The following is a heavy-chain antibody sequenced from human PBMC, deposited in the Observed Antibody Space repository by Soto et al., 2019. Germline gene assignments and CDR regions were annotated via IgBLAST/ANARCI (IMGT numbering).Heavy chain of an antibody. V-gene: IGHV1-3*01. CDR2: INADNGNT. Sequence: QVQLVQSGAEVKKPGASVKVSCKASGYTFTSYAIHWVRQAPGQRLEWMGWINADNGNTKYSQKFQGRVNITRDTTASTDHMAVSSLRSEDTAVYCWARDGGNDYYGRDVWGQGTTGTVSS. J-gene: IGHJ6*02. CDR3: ARDGGNDYYGRDV. CDR1: GYTFTSYA. D-gene: IGHD3-16*01.